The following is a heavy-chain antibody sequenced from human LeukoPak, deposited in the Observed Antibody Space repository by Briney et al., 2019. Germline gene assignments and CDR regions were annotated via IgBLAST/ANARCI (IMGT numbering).Heavy chain of an antibody. CDR3: ARSTSCYKCDPYYYYMDV. Sequence: GRSLRLSCAASGFTFSSYGMHWVRQAPGKGLEWVAVIWYDGSNKYYADSVKGRFTISRDNSKNSLYLQMNSLRAEDTAVYYCARSTSCYKCDPYYYYMDVWGKGTTVTVSS. J-gene: IGHJ6*03. CDR1: GFTFSSYG. CDR2: IWYDGSNK. D-gene: IGHD2-2*02. V-gene: IGHV3-33*01.